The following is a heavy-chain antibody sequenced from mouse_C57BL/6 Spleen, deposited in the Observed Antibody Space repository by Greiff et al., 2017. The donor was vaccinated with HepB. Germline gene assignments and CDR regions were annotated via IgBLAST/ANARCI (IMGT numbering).Heavy chain of an antibody. D-gene: IGHD2-3*01. J-gene: IGHJ3*01. CDR3: ARIYDGCWFAY. Sequence: EVKLVESGGGLVKPGGSLKLSCAASGFTFSSYAMSWVRQTPEKRLEWVATISDGGSYTYYPDNVKGRFTISRDNAKNNLYLQMSHLKSEDTAMYYCARIYDGCWFAYWGQGTLVTVSA. V-gene: IGHV5-4*03. CDR2: ISDGGSYT. CDR1: GFTFSSYA.